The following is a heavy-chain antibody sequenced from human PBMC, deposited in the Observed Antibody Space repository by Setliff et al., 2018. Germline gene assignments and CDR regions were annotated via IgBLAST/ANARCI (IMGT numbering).Heavy chain of an antibody. V-gene: IGHV1-69*13. CDR2: IIPMFGT. D-gene: IGHD4-17*01. CDR1: GGTFSSYV. CDR3: ARSRLYGGWFDP. J-gene: IGHJ5*02. Sequence: SVKVSCKASGGTFSSYVISWVREAPGQGLEWMGGIIPMFGTNYAQKFQGRVTITADESTSTAYMELSSLGSEDTAVYSCARSRLYGGWFDPWGQGTLVTVSS.